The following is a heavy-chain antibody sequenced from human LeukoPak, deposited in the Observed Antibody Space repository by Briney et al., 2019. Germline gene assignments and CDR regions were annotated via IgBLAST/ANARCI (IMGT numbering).Heavy chain of an antibody. D-gene: IGHD6-6*01. CDR2: IYPSGST. CDR1: GYSISSGYY. CDR3: ARGSIAARNHFDY. Sequence: PSETLSLTCTVSGYSISSGYYWGWIRQPPGKGLEWIGSIYPSGSTYYYPSLKSRVTISLDTSKNQFSLKLSSVTAADTAVYYCARGSIAARNHFDYWGQGTLVTVSS. V-gene: IGHV4-38-2*02. J-gene: IGHJ4*02.